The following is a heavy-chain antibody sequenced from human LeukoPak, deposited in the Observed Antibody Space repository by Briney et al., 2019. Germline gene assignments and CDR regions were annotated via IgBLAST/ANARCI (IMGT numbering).Heavy chain of an antibody. V-gene: IGHV3-9*01. CDR1: RFTFDDYA. CDR3: AKASSYAFTGAFAY. J-gene: IGHJ4*02. D-gene: IGHD5-18*01. CDR2: ISWNSGSV. Sequence: PGRSLRLSCTACRFTFDDYAMHWVRQVPGKGLEWLSGISWNSGSVDYADSVKGRFTVSRDSAKNSLFLQMSSLRAEDTALYFCAKASSYAFTGAFAYWGQPTLVTVSS.